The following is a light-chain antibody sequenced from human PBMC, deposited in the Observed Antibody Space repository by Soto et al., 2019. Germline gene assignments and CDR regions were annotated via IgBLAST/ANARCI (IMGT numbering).Light chain of an antibody. CDR2: EGI. CDR1: SRDVGGYNY. Sequence: QSALTQPASVSGSPGQSITISCTGTSRDVGGYNYVSWHQQHPGKAPKVIIYEGIKRPSGVSNRFSGSNSGSTASLTISGLQAEDEADYYCCSYVGATTYVFGTGTKLTVL. J-gene: IGLJ1*01. CDR3: CSYVGATTYV. V-gene: IGLV2-23*01.